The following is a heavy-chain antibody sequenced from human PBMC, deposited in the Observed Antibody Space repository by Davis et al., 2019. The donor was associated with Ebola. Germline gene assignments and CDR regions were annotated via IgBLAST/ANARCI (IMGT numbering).Heavy chain of an antibody. CDR3: ARDPRGLSYYYYYGMDV. CDR2: IYSGGST. D-gene: IGHD4/OR15-4a*01. V-gene: IGHV3-66*01. Sequence: GESLKISCAASGFTFSSYEMNWVRQAPGKGLEWVSVIYSGGSTYYADSVKGRFTISRDNSKNTLYLQMNSLRAEDTAVYYCARDPRGLSYYYYYGMDVWGQGTTVTVSS. J-gene: IGHJ6*02. CDR1: GFTFSSYE.